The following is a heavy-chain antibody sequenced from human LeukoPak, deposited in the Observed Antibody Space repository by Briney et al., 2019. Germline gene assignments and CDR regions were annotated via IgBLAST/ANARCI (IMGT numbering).Heavy chain of an antibody. J-gene: IGHJ4*02. CDR3: ARDPYSYDTSGPKPLDY. CDR2: ISRSGSAI. Sequence: PGGSLRLSCAASGFTFSYYSMNWVRQAPGKGLEWVSYISRSGSAIYYADSVKGRFTISRDNAKNSLFLQMNSLRDEDTAVYYCARDPYSYDTSGPKPLDYWGQGTLVTVSS. D-gene: IGHD3-3*01. V-gene: IGHV3-48*02. CDR1: GFTFSYYS.